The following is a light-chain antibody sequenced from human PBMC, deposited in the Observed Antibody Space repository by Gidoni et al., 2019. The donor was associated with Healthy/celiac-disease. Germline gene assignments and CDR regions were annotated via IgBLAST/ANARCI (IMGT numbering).Light chain of an antibody. V-gene: IGKV3-20*01. CDR1: QSVSSSY. J-gene: IGKJ2*01. CDR3: QQYGSSPRYT. Sequence: EIVLTQSPGPLSLSPGERATLSCRASQSVSSSYLAWYQQKPGQAPRLLIYGASSRATGIPDRFSGSGSGTDFTLTISRLEPEDFAVYYCQQYGSSPRYTFGQGIKLEIK. CDR2: GAS.